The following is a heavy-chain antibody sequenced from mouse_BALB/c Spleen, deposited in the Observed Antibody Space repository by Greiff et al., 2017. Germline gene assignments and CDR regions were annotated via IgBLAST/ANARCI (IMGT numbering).Heavy chain of an antibody. V-gene: IGHV1-14*01. CDR1: GYTFTSYV. Sequence: EVQLQQSGPELVKPGASVKMSCKASGYTFTSYVMHWVKQKPGQGLEWIGYINPYNDGTKYNEKFKGKATLTSDKSSSTAYMELSSLTSEDSAVYYCARGYAYYAMDYWGQGTSVTVSS. CDR3: ARGYAYYAMDY. J-gene: IGHJ4*01. D-gene: IGHD1-2*01. CDR2: INPYNDGT.